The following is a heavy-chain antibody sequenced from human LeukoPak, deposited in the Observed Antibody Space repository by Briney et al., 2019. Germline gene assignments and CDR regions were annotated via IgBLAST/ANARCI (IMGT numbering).Heavy chain of an antibody. Sequence: GSLRLSCAAPGFPLNSYAMSWVRQAPGKGLEWVSTICFGDDSAYYADSVKGRFTISRDDSKNTLYLQMNYLRAEDTAVYYCAKDPTSVGGRHDWLLDSWGQGTLVTVSS. CDR3: AKDPTSVGGRHDWLLDS. CDR2: ICFGDDSA. CDR1: GFPLNSYA. D-gene: IGHD3-9*01. V-gene: IGHV3-23*01. J-gene: IGHJ5*02.